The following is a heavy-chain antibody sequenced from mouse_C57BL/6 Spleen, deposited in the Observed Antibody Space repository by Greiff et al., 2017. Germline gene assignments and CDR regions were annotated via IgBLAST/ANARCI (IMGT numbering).Heavy chain of an antibody. J-gene: IGHJ4*01. CDR1: GFSFNTYA. CDR2: IRSKSNNYAT. Sequence: EVQLVESGGGLVQPKGSLKLSCAASGFSFNTYAMNWVRQAPGKGLEWVARIRSKSNNYATYYAGSVKDRFTISRDDSESILYLQMNNLKTEDTAVYYCVSLTGSAMDYWGQGTSVTVSS. CDR3: VSLTGSAMDY. V-gene: IGHV10-1*01.